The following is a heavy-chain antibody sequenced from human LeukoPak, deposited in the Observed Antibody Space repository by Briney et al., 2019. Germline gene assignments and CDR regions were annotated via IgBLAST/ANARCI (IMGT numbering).Heavy chain of an antibody. V-gene: IGHV1-2*02. CDR3: ARVNGVRNLYYDSRRGWFDP. J-gene: IGHJ5*02. CDR2: INPNSGGT. Sequence: ASVKVSCKASGYTFTGYYMHWVRQAPGQGLEWMGWINPNSGGTNYAQKFQGRVTMTRDTSISTAYMELSRLRSDDTAVYYCARVNGVRNLYYDSRRGWFDPWGQGTLVTVSS. D-gene: IGHD3-22*01. CDR1: GYTFTGYY.